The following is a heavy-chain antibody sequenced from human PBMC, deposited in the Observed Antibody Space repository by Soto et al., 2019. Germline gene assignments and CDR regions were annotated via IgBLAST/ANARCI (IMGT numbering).Heavy chain of an antibody. CDR1: GFSLSDYW. CDR3: ARGANGYYYFDY. D-gene: IGHD5-18*01. J-gene: IGHJ4*02. CDR2: ITRDGSST. Sequence: EVQLVESGGGLVQPGGSLRLSCAASGFSLSDYWMHWVRQAPGEGLVWLSSITRDGSSTNYADSVKGRFTISRDNAKNTLYLQVNSLRGEDTAVYYCARGANGYYYFDYWGQGTLVTVSS. V-gene: IGHV3-74*01.